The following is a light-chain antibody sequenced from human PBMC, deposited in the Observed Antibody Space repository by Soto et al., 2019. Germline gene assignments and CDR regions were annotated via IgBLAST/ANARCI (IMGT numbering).Light chain of an antibody. CDR1: QSISSY. CDR2: TAS. J-gene: IGKJ3*01. CDR3: QHSYNTPRRFT. Sequence: DIQMTQSPSSLSASVGDRVTITCRASQSISSYLNWYQQKPGKAPKLLIYTASTLQSGVPSRFSGSGSGTDFTLTISSLQPEDFATYYCQHSYNTPRRFTFGPGTKLDSK. V-gene: IGKV1-39*01.